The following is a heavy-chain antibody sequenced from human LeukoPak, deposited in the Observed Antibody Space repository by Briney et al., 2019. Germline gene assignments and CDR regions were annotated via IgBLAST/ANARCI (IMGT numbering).Heavy chain of an antibody. CDR2: IIPIFGTA. J-gene: IGHJ4*02. CDR1: GGTFSSYA. V-gene: IGHV1-69*13. CDR3: ARDTSRDGYNNYFDY. D-gene: IGHD5-24*01. Sequence: ASVTVSCTASGGTFSSYAISWVRQAPGQGLEWMGGIIPIFGTANYAQKFQGRVTITADESTSTAYMELSSLRSEDTAVYYCARDTSRDGYNNYFDYWGQGTLVTVSS.